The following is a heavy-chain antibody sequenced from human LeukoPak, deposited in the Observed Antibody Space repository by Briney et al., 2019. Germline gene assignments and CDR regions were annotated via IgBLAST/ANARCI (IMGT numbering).Heavy chain of an antibody. Sequence: SETLSLTCTVSGGSISSSSLYWGWIRQPPGKGLEGIGNIYYSGSAYYNPSLTSRVTISVDTSKNQFSLKLSSVTAADTAVYYCARLLLHQYIWFDPLGQGTLVAVSS. CDR1: GGSISSSSLY. CDR2: IYYSGSA. CDR3: ARLLLHQYIWFDP. J-gene: IGHJ5*02. V-gene: IGHV4-39*07. D-gene: IGHD2-21*01.